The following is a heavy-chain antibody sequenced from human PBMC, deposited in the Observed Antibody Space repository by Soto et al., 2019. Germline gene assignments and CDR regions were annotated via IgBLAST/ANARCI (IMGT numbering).Heavy chain of an antibody. CDR2: INAGNGNT. D-gene: IGHD2-21*02. J-gene: IGHJ4*02. Sequence: QVQLVQSGAEEKKPGASVKVSCKASGYTFTSYAMHWVRQAPGQRLEWMGWINAGNGNTKYSQKFQGRVTITRDTSASTAYMELSSLRSEDTAVYYCARSIVVVPALDYWRQGTLVTVAA. V-gene: IGHV1-3*05. CDR1: GYTFTSYA. CDR3: ARSIVVVPALDY.